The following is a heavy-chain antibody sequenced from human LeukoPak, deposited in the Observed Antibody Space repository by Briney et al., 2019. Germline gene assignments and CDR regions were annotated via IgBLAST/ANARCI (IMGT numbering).Heavy chain of an antibody. Sequence: PGGSLRLSCAASGFTFTTSAMTWVRQAPGKGLEWVSYIGDSGVSTYYADSVKGRFTISRDNSKNTLYLQMNSLRAEDTAVYYCASSRTPIYTMVRGVPFDYWGQGTLVTVSS. V-gene: IGHV3-23*01. J-gene: IGHJ4*02. CDR2: IGDSGVST. D-gene: IGHD3-10*01. CDR1: GFTFTTSA. CDR3: ASSRTPIYTMVRGVPFDY.